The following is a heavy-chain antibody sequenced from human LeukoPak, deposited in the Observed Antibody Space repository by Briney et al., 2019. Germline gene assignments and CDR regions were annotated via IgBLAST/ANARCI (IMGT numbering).Heavy chain of an antibody. CDR1: GFTFSNYW. CDR2: IKQDGSEK. Sequence: GGSLRLSCAAPGFTFSNYWMTWVRQAPGKGLEWVANIKQDGSEKYYVDSVKGRFTISRDNAKNSLFLQMNSLRAEDTAVYYCARDVSDENGSSSRIHLDSWGQGTLVSVSS. J-gene: IGHJ4*02. CDR3: ARDVSDENGSSSRIHLDS. V-gene: IGHV3-7*01. D-gene: IGHD6-6*01.